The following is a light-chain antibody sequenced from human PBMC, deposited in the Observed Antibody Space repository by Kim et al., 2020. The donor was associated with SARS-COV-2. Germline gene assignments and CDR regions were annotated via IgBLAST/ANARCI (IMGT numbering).Light chain of an antibody. J-gene: IGLJ2*01. CDR2: QDS. CDR3: QAWDSSFVV. Sequence: SLSPGQTATITCSGDKLGYKYACWYQQKPGQSPLLVIYQDSKRPSGIPERFSRSNSGNTATLTISGTQAMDEADYYCQAWDSSFVVFGGGTQLTVL. V-gene: IGLV3-1*01. CDR1: KLGYKY.